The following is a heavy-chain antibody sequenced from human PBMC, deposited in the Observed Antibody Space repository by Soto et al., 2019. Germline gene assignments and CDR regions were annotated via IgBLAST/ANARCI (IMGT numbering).Heavy chain of an antibody. CDR1: GAPITSNSW. CDR2: IHHSETT. D-gene: IGHD3-22*01. J-gene: IGHJ6*02. V-gene: IGHV4-4*02. Sequence: QVQLQESGPGLVTPAGTLSLTCAVSGAPITSNSWWAWLRRSPGKGLEWIGEIHHSETTNYNPSLNSRVSISVDKSKNQFSLKLNSVNAADTADYYCARTSYYDSTGYYNLDVWGPGTTVTVSS. CDR3: ARTSYYDSTGYYNLDV.